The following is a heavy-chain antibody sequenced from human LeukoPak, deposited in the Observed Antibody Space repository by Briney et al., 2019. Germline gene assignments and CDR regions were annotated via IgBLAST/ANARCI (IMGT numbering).Heavy chain of an antibody. V-gene: IGHV4-59*01. CDR3: AGGYSYGSVDY. J-gene: IGHJ4*02. CDR2: IYYSGST. CDR1: GGSISSYY. Sequence: PSETLSLTCTVSGGSISSYYWSWIRQPPGKGLEWVWYIYYSGSTIYNPYPKSRVTISVDTSKCQFSLKLSSVTAADTAVYYCAGGYSYGSVDYWGQGTLVTVSS. D-gene: IGHD5-18*01.